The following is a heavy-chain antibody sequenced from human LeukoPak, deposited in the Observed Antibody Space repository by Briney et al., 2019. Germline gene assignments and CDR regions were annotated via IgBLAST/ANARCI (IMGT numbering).Heavy chain of an antibody. CDR1: GFSLSTSGVG. CDR2: IYWDDDK. CDR3: AHRYYARGENYFVY. Sequence: SGPTLVNPTQTLTLTCTFSGFSLSTSGVGVGWIRQPPGKALEWLAVIYWDDDKRYSPSLKSRLTITKDTSKNQVVLTMTNMDPVDTATYYCAHRYYARGENYFVYWGQGTLVTVSS. D-gene: IGHD3-22*01. V-gene: IGHV2-5*02. J-gene: IGHJ4*02.